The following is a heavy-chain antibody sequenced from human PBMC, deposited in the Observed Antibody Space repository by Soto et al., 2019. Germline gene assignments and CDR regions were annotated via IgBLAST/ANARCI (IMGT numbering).Heavy chain of an antibody. Sequence: GGSLRLSCAALGFTVSGKRYVAWVRQAPGKGLEWISALYDVDGTFYADSVKGRFTTSSDGSKTTVYLQMNGLRPDDTAVYYCASWHEREHAYDVWGRGXTVTV. V-gene: IGHV3-53*01. D-gene: IGHD1-1*01. CDR3: ASWHEREHAYDV. CDR1: GFTVSGKRY. J-gene: IGHJ3*01. CDR2: LYDVDGT.